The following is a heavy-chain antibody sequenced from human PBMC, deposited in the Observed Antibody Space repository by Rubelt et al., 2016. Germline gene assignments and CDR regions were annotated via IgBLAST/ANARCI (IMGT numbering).Heavy chain of an antibody. V-gene: IGHV1-69*06. CDR3: ARTKTVEMATIPLAY. CDR1: GGTFSSYA. D-gene: IGHD5-24*01. J-gene: IGHJ4*02. Sequence: QVQLVQSGAEVKKPGSSVKVSCKASGGTFSSYAISWVRQAPGQGLEWMGGIIPVFGTANYAPKFQGRVTMTRDTSTSTVYMELSSLRSEDTAVYYCARTKTVEMATIPLAYWGQGTLVTVSS. CDR2: IIPVFGTA.